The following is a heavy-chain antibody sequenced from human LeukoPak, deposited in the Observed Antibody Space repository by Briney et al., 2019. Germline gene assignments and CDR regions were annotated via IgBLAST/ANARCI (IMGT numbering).Heavy chain of an antibody. V-gene: IGHV1-69*13. D-gene: IGHD1-26*01. CDR3: ARASYWELWFPFDY. J-gene: IGHJ4*02. Sequence: ASVKVSCKASGGTFSSYAISGARQAPGQGLEWMGGIIPIFGTANYAQKFQGRVTITADESTSTAYMELSSLRSEDTAVYYCARASYWELWFPFDYWGQGTLVTVSS. CDR2: IIPIFGTA. CDR1: GGTFSSYA.